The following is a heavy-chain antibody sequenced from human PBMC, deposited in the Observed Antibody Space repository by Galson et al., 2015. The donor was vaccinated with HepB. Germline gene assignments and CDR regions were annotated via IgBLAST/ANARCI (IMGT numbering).Heavy chain of an antibody. V-gene: IGHV6-1*01. CDR1: GGSVSSNRAA. Sequence: CAISGGSVSSNRAACSWIRQSPSRGLEWLGRTYYRSTWYSDYAESVSGRITINPAPYRTQFSLQLKSVTPEDTAVYYCASHYSRGWYGCAIFEDWGRGTLVTVSS. CDR3: ASHYSRGWYGCAIFED. J-gene: IGHJ4*02. D-gene: IGHD6-19*01. CDR2: TYYRSTWYS.